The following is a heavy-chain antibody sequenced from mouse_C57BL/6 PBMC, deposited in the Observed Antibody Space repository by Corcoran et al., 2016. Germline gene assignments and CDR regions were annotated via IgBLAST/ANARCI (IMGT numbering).Heavy chain of an antibody. CDR1: GYSCTTHG. D-gene: IGHD3-2*02. CDR2: INSYSGVP. CDR3: ARILTAQGTGYAMDY. V-gene: IGHV9-3*01. Sequence: QIQVVQSGPALKEQGEQVKIPCKASGYSCTTHGMCWVKQAPGKGLKRMGWINSYSGVPTYDDDFKGRFAFFLATSASTAYLQINNLKNEDPATYFYARILTAQGTGYAMDYLGQGTSVTVSS. J-gene: IGHJ4*01.